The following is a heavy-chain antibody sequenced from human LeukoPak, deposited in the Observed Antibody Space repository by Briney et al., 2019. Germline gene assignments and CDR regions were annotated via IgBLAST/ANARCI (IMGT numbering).Heavy chain of an antibody. CDR2: IYYSGST. J-gene: IGHJ4*02. CDR3: ARSNTVSYYDILTGYYMALYY. V-gene: IGHV4-59*08. D-gene: IGHD3-9*01. CDR1: GGSISSYY. Sequence: PSETLSLTCTVSGGSISSYYWSWIRQPPGKGLEWIGYIYYSGSTNYNPSLKSRVTISVDTSKNQFSLKLSSVTAADTAVYYCARSNTVSYYDILTGYYMALYYWGQGTLVTVSS.